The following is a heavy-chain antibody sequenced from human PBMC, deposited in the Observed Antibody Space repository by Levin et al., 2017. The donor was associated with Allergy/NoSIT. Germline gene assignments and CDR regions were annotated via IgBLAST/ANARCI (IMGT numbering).Heavy chain of an antibody. V-gene: IGHV3-9*01. CDR1: GFTFDDYA. CDR3: AKAYGSGTAPTGHYYYYYGMDV. CDR2: ISWNSGSI. J-gene: IGHJ6*02. Sequence: GGSLRLSCAASGFTFDDYAMHWVRQAPGKGLEWVSGISWNSGSIGYADSVKGRFTISRDNAKNSLYLQMNSLRAEDTALYYCAKAYGSGTAPTGHYYYYYGMDVWGQGTTVTVSS. D-gene: IGHD3-10*01.